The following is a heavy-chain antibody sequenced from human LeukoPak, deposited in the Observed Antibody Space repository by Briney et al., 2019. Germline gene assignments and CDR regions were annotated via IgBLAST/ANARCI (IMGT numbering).Heavy chain of an antibody. V-gene: IGHV1-18*04. CDR2: ISAYNGNT. CDR3: ARAGGAVADQFDY. CDR1: CYTFTTYD. D-gene: IGHD6-19*01. Sequence: ASVMVSCKASCYTFTTYDITWVRQAPAQGLEWMGWISAYNGNTKYAQKFQGRVTMTTDTSTSTAYMELRSLRSDDTAVYYCARAGGAVADQFDYWGQGTLVTVSS. J-gene: IGHJ4*02.